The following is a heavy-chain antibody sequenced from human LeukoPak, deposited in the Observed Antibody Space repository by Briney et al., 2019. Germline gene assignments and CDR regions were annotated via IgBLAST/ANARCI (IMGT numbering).Heavy chain of an antibody. Sequence: PGGSLRLSCAASGFTFSSYWMHWVRQAPGKGLVWVSRINSDGYSITYADSVKGRFTISRDNAKNTLYLQMNSLIAEDTAVYFCARAGYSSEFDSWGQGTLVTVSS. CDR2: INSDGYSI. J-gene: IGHJ5*01. CDR3: ARAGYSSEFDS. D-gene: IGHD6-19*01. CDR1: GFTFSSYW. V-gene: IGHV3-74*03.